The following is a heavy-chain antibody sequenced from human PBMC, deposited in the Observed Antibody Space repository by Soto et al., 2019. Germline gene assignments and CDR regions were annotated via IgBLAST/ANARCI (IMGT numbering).Heavy chain of an antibody. J-gene: IGHJ4*02. Sequence: GASVKVSCKASGYTFTGYYFHWVRQAPGQGLESMGWINPKRGGTNYAQKFQGRVTMSTDTSTNTAYMELSSLRSDDTAVYYCATERENSGDIDFWGQGNLATVSS. D-gene: IGHD5-12*01. CDR2: INPKRGGT. CDR3: ATERENSGDIDF. CDR1: GYTFTGYY. V-gene: IGHV1-2*02.